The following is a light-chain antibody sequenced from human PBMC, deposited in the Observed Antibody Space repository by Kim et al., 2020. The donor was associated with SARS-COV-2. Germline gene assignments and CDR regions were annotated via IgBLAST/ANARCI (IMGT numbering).Light chain of an antibody. Sequence: ATINCKSVQSVVYRSNNKNFLAWYQQKPGQPPKLLIFGASTRESGVPDRFSGSGSGTVFTLTISGLQAEDVAVYYCQQYYSTPYTFGQGTKLEI. V-gene: IGKV4-1*01. CDR1: QSVVYRSNNKNF. CDR3: QQYYSTPYT. J-gene: IGKJ2*01. CDR2: GAS.